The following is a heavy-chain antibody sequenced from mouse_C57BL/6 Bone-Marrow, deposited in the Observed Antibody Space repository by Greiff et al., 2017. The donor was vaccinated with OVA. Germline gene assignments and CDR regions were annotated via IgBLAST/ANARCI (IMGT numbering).Heavy chain of an antibody. CDR1: GFTFTDYY. CDR3: ARYGDYYAPDY. V-gene: IGHV7-3*01. J-gene: IGHJ2*01. Sequence: EVQVVESGGGLVQPGGSLSLSCAASGFTFTDYYMSWVRQPPGKALEWLGFIRNKANGYTTEYSASVKGRFTISRDNSQSILYLQMNALRAEDSATYYCARYGDYYAPDYWGQGTTLTVSS. D-gene: IGHD1-1*01. CDR2: IRNKANGYTT.